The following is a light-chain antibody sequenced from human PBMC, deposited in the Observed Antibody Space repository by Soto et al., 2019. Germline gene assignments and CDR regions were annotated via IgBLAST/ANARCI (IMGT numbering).Light chain of an antibody. V-gene: IGLV2-23*02. CDR1: SSDVGSYNL. Sequence: QSVLTQPASVSGSPGQSITISCTGTSSDVGSYNLVSWYQQVPDKAPKLMIYEVTKRPSGVSNRFSGSKSANTASLTISGLQAEDEADYYCCSFAGSGTWVFGGGTKLT. CDR2: EVT. CDR3: CSFAGSGTWV. J-gene: IGLJ3*02.